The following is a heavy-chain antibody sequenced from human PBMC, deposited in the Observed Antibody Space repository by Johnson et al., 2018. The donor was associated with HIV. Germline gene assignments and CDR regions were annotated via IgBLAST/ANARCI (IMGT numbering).Heavy chain of an antibody. V-gene: IGHV3-7*03. CDR1: GFTFSSYW. D-gene: IGHD5-12*01. CDR3: GKAGGWLRCGTVVDAVNI. J-gene: IGHJ3*02. Sequence: VQLVESGGGLVQPGGSLRLSCAASGFTFSSYWMSWVRQAPGKGLEWVANIKQDGSEKYYVDSVKGRFTISRDNAKNSLYLQMNSLRVEDTAIYYCGKAGGWLRCGTVVDAVNIWGQGTMVTVSS. CDR2: IKQDGSEK.